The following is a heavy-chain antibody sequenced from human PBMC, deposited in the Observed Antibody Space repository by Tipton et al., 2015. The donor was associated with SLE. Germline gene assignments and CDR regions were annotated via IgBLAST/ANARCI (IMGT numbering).Heavy chain of an antibody. CDR2: INHSGST. CDR1: GGSFSGYY. Sequence: TLSLTCAVYGGSFSGYYWSWIRQPPGKGLEWIGEINHSGSTNYNPSLKSRVTISVDTSKNQFSLKLSSVTAADTAVYYCARSDYYDSSGYYYLDYWGQGTLVTVSS. J-gene: IGHJ4*02. V-gene: IGHV4-34*01. D-gene: IGHD3-22*01. CDR3: ARSDYYDSSGYYYLDY.